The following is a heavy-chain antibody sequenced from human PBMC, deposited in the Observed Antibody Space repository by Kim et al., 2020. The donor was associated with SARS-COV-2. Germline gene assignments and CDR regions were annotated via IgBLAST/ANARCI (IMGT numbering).Heavy chain of an antibody. D-gene: IGHD6-13*01. Sequence: GGSLRLSCAASGFAFSNVRMSWVRQAPGKGLEWIGRINSKTAGGTTEYAAPVKGRFTISRDDSKNTLYLQMNSLKTDDTAVYHCATEYSRNLYYFDYWG. CDR3: ATEYSRNLYYFDY. CDR1: GFAFSNVR. CDR2: INSKTAGGTT. V-gene: IGHV3-15*01. J-gene: IGHJ4*01.